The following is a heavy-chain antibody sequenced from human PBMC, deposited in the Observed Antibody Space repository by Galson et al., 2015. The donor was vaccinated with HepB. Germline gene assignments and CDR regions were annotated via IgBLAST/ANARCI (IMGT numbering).Heavy chain of an antibody. D-gene: IGHD6-19*01. CDR1: GGTFGTYG. J-gene: IGHJ4*02. CDR2: IIPIFGTT. Sequence: SVKVSCKASGGTFGTYGISWVRQAPGQGLEWMGGIIPIFGTTNYAQKFQGRLTIVADESTTTAYMELSSLKASDTAVYYCVRGGSSGNLPYFFDYWGQGTTVTVSS. CDR3: VRGGSSGNLPYFFDY. V-gene: IGHV1-69*13.